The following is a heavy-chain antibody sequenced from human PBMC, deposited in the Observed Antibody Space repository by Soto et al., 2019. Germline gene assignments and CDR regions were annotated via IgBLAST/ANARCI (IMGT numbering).Heavy chain of an antibody. V-gene: IGHV3-30-3*01. Sequence: PGGSLRLSCAASGFTFSSYAMHWVRQAPGKGLEWVAVISYDGSNKYYADSVKGRFTISRDNSKNTLCLQMNSLRAEDTAVYYCARGATDCSGGSCYPISDAFDIRGQGTMVTVSS. D-gene: IGHD2-15*01. J-gene: IGHJ3*02. CDR2: ISYDGSNK. CDR1: GFTFSSYA. CDR3: ARGATDCSGGSCYPISDAFDI.